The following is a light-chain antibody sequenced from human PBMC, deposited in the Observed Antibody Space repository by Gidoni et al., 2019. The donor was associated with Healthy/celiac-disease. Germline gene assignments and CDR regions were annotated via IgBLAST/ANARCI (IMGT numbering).Light chain of an antibody. CDR3: QQSYSTPRYT. CDR1: QSIRSY. Sequence: DIQMTQSPSSLSASVGDRVTITCRASQSIRSYLNWYQQKPGKAPKLLIYAASSLPSGVPSRFSGSGSGTDFTLTISSLQPEDFATYYCQQSYSTPRYTFGQXTKLEIK. J-gene: IGKJ2*01. CDR2: AAS. V-gene: IGKV1-39*01.